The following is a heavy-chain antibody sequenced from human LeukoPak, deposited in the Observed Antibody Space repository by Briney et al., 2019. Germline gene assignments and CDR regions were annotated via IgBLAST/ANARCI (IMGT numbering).Heavy chain of an antibody. D-gene: IGHD3-10*01. CDR2: IYYSGST. CDR3: AREIPTMVRGVIIMGYLYSSENWFDP. J-gene: IGHJ5*02. Sequence: SETLSLTCTVSGGSISSYYWSWIRQPPGKGLEWIGYIYYSGSTNYNPSLKSRVTISVDTSKNQFSLKLSSVTAADTAVYYCAREIPTMVRGVIIMGYLYSSENWFDPWGQGTLVTVSS. V-gene: IGHV4-59*12. CDR1: GGSISSYY.